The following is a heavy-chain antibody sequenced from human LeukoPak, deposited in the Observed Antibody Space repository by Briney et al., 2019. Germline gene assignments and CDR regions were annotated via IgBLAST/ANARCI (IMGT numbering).Heavy chain of an antibody. D-gene: IGHD3/OR15-3a*01. CDR2: IHYIGAT. CDR1: GGSISPYY. Sequence: PSETLSLTCAVSGGSISPYYWSWIRQPPGKGLEWIDFIHYIGATNYNPSLRSRVTISVDLSKNHFSLKLNSVTAADTAVYYCARLSTMGLTFDYWGQGTLVTVSS. CDR3: ARLSTMGLTFDY. V-gene: IGHV4-59*08. J-gene: IGHJ4*02.